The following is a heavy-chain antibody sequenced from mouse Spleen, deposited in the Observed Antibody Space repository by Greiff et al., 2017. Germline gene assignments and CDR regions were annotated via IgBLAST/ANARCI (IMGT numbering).Heavy chain of an antibody. V-gene: IGHV14-4*01. CDR3: TTVITTVVAPY. CDR1: GFNIKDDY. J-gene: IGHJ3*01. CDR2: IDPENGDT. D-gene: IGHD1-1*01. Sequence: EVQLKESGAELVRPGASVKLSCTASGFNIKDDYMHWVKQRPEQGLEWIGWIDPENGDTEYASKFQGKATITADTSSNTAYLQLSSLTSEDTAVYYCTTVITTVVAPYWGQGTLVTVSA.